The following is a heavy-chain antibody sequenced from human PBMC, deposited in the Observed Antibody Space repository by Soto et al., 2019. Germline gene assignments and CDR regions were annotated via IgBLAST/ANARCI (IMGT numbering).Heavy chain of an antibody. CDR3: ARGRASGSYYLLDH. CDR1: GGPFTTYD. CDR2: INPNSGNI. J-gene: IGHJ4*02. V-gene: IGHV1-8*01. D-gene: IGHD3-10*01. Sequence: XSVKVACTASGGPFTTYDSNWVRQAAGHGLEWMGWINPNSGNIGYAQRFQGRVTMTRDTAIRTAYMEVSSLRSDDTAVYYCARGRASGSYYLLDHCGQGTLVTVSS.